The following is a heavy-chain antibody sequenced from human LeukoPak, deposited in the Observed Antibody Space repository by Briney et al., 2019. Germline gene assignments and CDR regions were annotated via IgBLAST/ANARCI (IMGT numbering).Heavy chain of an antibody. CDR3: ARGVTYYYDSSGYIIEHYFDY. D-gene: IGHD3-22*01. J-gene: IGHJ4*02. CDR1: GYTFTSYA. CDR2: INAGNGNT. Sequence: ASVKVSCKASGYTFTSYAMHWVRQAPGQRLEWMGWINAGNGNTKYSQEFQGRVTITRDTSASTAYMGLSSLRSEDMAVYYCARGVTYYYDSSGYIIEHYFDYWGQGTLVTVSS. V-gene: IGHV1-3*03.